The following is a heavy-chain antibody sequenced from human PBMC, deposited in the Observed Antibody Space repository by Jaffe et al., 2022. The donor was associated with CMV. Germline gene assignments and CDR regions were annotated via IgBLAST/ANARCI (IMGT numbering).Heavy chain of an antibody. CDR1: GYTFTNYY. D-gene: IGHD6-13*01. J-gene: IGHJ4*02. V-gene: IGHV1-46*01. CDR3: ARDALITAPGNFDY. CDR2: VIPSSGAT. Sequence: QVQLVQSGAEVEKPGASVMVSCKASGYTFTNYYIHWVRQAPGQGLEWMGVVIPSSGATSYAQKFQDRVAMTTETSTSTIYMELSSLRFEDTAVYYCARDALITAPGNFDYWGQGTLVTVSS.